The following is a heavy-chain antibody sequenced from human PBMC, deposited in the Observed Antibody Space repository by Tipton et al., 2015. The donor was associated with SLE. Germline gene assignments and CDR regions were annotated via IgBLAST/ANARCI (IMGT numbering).Heavy chain of an antibody. D-gene: IGHD6-19*01. J-gene: IGHJ4*02. Sequence: LRLSCTVSGGSISSHYWSWIRQPPGKGLEWIGYIYYSGSTNYNPSLKSRVTISVDTSRNQFSLKLSSVTAADTAVYYCARGADNSGGWYVDYWGQGTLVTVSS. V-gene: IGHV4-59*08. CDR3: ARGADNSGGWYVDY. CDR2: IYYSGST. CDR1: GGSISSHY.